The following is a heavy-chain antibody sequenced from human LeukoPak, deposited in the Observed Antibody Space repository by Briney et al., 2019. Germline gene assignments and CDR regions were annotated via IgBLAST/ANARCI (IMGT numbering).Heavy chain of an antibody. CDR2: ISVSGGTT. V-gene: IGHV3-23*01. J-gene: IGHJ4*02. CDR3: AKGWTKYCSGGSCYSPLYYIDY. CDR1: GFPFSTYA. Sequence: PGGSLRLSCAASGFPFSTYAMSWVRQAPGKGLEWVSGISVSGGTTHYADSVKGRFTISRDNSKNTLSLQMNSLRAEDTAVYYCAKGWTKYCSGGSCYSPLYYIDYWGQGTPVTVSS. D-gene: IGHD2-15*01.